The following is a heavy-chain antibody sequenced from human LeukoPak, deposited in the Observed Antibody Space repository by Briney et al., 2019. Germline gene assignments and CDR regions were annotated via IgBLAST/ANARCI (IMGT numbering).Heavy chain of an antibody. V-gene: IGHV1-69*05. CDR2: IIPIFGTA. CDR3: ARVTAAAFDY. Sequence: GASVKVSCKASGGTFSSYAISWVRQAPGQGLEWMGRIIPIFGTANYAQKFQGRVTITTDGSTSTAYMELSSLRSEDTAVYYCARVTAAAFDYWGQGTLVTVSS. CDR1: GGTFSSYA. D-gene: IGHD2-15*01. J-gene: IGHJ4*02.